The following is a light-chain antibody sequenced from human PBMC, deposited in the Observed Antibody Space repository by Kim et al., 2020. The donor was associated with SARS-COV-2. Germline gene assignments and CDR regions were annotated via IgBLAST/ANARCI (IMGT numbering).Light chain of an antibody. CDR1: TGAVTRGLY. J-gene: IGLJ3*02. CDR2: DTS. CDR3: LLSYNGARV. V-gene: IGLV7-46*01. Sequence: QAVVTQEPSLTVSPGGTVTLTCGSSTGAVTRGLYPHWFQQKPGQAPRTLIYDTSTKHSWTPVRFSGSLLGDKAALTLSGAQPEDEAEYYCLLSYNGARVFGGGTQLTVL.